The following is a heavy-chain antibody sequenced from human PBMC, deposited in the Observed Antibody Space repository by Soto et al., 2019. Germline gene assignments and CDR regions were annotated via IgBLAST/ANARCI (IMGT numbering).Heavy chain of an antibody. CDR1: GGSISSSSYY. CDR2: IYYSGST. D-gene: IGHD3-22*01. J-gene: IGHJ4*02. V-gene: IGHV4-39*01. Sequence: AETLALTCTVSGGSISSSSYYWGWIRQPPGEGLEWIGSIYYSGSTYYIPSLKSRVTISVDTSKNQFSLKLSSVTAADTAVYYCASQRHYYDSSGYYPHFDYWGQGTLVTVSS. CDR3: ASQRHYYDSSGYYPHFDY.